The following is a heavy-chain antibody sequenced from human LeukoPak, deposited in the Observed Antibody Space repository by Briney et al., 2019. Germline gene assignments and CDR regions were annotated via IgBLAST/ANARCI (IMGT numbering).Heavy chain of an antibody. D-gene: IGHD5-24*01. J-gene: IGHJ3*02. CDR2: ISSSSSYI. V-gene: IGHV3-21*01. CDR3: ARGSMAADAFGI. Sequence: GGSLRPSCAASGFTFSSYSMNWVRQAPGKGLEWVSSISSSSSYIYYADSVKGRFTISRDNAKNSLYLQMNSLRAEDTAVYYCARGSMAADAFGIWGQGTMVTVSS. CDR1: GFTFSSYS.